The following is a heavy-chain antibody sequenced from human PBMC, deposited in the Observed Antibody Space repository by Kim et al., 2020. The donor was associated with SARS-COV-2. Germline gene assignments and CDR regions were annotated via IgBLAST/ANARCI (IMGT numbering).Heavy chain of an antibody. D-gene: IGHD2-2*01. J-gene: IGHJ6*02. Sequence: GQKFQGRVTMTEDTSTDTAYMELGSLGSEDTAVYYCATDAAMIDYYGMDVWGQGTTVTVSS. V-gene: IGHV1-24*01. CDR3: ATDAAMIDYYGMDV.